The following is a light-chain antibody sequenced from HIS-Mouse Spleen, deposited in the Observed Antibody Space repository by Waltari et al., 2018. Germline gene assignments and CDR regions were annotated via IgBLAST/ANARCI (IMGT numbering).Light chain of an antibody. V-gene: IGLV2-23*01. J-gene: IGLJ3*02. Sequence: SALTQPASVSGSPGQSITISCTGTSSDVWSYNLVSWYQQHPGKTPKLMIYEGSKRPSGVSNRFSGSKSGNTAVLTISGLQAEDEADYYCCSYAGSSTWVFGGGTKLTVL. CDR1: SSDVWSYNL. CDR3: CSYAGSSTWV. CDR2: EGS.